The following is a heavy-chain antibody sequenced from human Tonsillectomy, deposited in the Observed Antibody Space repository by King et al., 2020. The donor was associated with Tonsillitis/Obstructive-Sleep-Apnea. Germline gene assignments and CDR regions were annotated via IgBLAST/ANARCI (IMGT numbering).Heavy chain of an antibody. CDR1: GFTFGDHA. Sequence: VQLVQSGGGLVKPGRSLRLSCSASGFTFGDHALSCFRQAPGKGREWGGFIRSKAYGGKTEYAASVKGRFTIPRDDSQSIAYLQMDSLKTEDTAVYYCTRGLYRGRYLFDYWGQGTLVTVSS. CDR3: TRGLYRGRYLFDY. J-gene: IGHJ4*02. D-gene: IGHD1-26*01. V-gene: IGHV3-49*05. CDR2: IRSKAYGGKT.